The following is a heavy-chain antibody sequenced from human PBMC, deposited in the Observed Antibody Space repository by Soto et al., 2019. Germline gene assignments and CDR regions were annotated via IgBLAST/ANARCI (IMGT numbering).Heavy chain of an antibody. Sequence: QVQLVQSGAEVKKPGASVKVSCKASGYTFTSYDINWVRQATGQGLEWMGWMNTNSGNTGYAQKFQGRVTMTRNTSISTAYMELSSLRSEDTAVYYCARGEDDIVVVPAASGHGMDVWGQGTTVTVSS. V-gene: IGHV1-8*01. J-gene: IGHJ6*02. CDR1: GYTFTSYD. CDR2: MNTNSGNT. D-gene: IGHD2-2*01. CDR3: ARGEDDIVVVPAASGHGMDV.